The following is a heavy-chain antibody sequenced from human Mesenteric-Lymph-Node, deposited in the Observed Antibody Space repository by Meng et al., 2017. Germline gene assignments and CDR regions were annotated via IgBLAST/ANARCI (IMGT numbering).Heavy chain of an antibody. CDR2: INHRGST. J-gene: IGHJ4*02. D-gene: IGHD4-17*01. Sequence: HVATRVSLPGPVKASGTLSLTCAVSRGSISRSNGGSCVRQPPWRGLAWIGEINHRGSTNYNPSLKSRVTISVDKSKNQFSLKLSSVTAADTAVYYCAGARGDQRPYGDYVNDYWGQGTLVTVSS. CDR3: AGARGDQRPYGDYVNDY. CDR1: RGSISRSNG. V-gene: IGHV4-4*02.